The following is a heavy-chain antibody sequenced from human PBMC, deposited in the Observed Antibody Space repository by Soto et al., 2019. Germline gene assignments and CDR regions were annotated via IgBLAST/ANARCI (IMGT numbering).Heavy chain of an antibody. V-gene: IGHV3-30-3*01. J-gene: IGHJ6*02. Sequence: SGGSLRLSCAASGFTFSSYAMHWVRQAPGKGLEMVAVISYDGSNKYYADSVKGRFTISRDNSKNTLYLQMNSLRAEDTAVYYCACAGYCSSTSCYSRPYYYYGMDVWGQGTTVTSP. CDR1: GFTFSSYA. CDR2: ISYDGSNK. D-gene: IGHD2-2*02. CDR3: ACAGYCSSTSCYSRPYYYYGMDV.